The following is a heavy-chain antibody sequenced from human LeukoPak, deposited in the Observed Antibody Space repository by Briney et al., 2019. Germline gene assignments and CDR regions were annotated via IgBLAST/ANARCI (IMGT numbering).Heavy chain of an antibody. CDR2: ILYDGTNK. CDR1: GFTFSTYA. D-gene: IGHD3-10*01. J-gene: IGHJ6*03. CDR3: ARDPVWYYGSGTYYYMDV. Sequence: GGSLRLSCAASGFTFSTYAMHRVRQAPGKGLEWVALILYDGTNKYYADSVKGRFTISRDNAKNSLYLQMNSLRAEDTAVYYCARDPVWYYGSGTYYYMDVWGKGTTVTVSS. V-gene: IGHV3-30*04.